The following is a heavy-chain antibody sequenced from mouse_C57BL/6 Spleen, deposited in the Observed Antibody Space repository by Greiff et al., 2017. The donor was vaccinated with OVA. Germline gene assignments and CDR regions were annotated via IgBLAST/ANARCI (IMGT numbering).Heavy chain of an antibody. D-gene: IGHD1-1*01. V-gene: IGHV6-6*01. J-gene: IGHJ1*03. Sequence: EVQLVESGGGLVQPGGSMKLSCAASGFTFSDAWMDWVRQSPEKGLEWVAEIRNKANNHATYYAESVKGRFTISRDDSKSSVYLQMNSLRAEDTGIYYCTGFTTVVSYWYFDVWGTGTTVTVSS. CDR3: TGFTTVVSYWYFDV. CDR1: GFTFSDAW. CDR2: IRNKANNHAT.